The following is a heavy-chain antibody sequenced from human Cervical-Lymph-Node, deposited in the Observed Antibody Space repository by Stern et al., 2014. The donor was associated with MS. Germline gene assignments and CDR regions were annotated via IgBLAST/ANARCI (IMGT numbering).Heavy chain of an antibody. V-gene: IGHV1-2*06. Sequence: QVQLVQSGAEVKKPGASVKVSCKASGYTFTGYYMHWVRQAPGQGLEWMGRINPNSGGTNYAQKFQGRVTMTRDTSISTAYMELSRLRSDDTAVYYCARNAQDYYDSSGYYHLNGAFDIWGQGTMVTVSS. CDR2: INPNSGGT. J-gene: IGHJ3*02. CDR3: ARNAQDYYDSSGYYHLNGAFDI. D-gene: IGHD3-22*01. CDR1: GYTFTGYY.